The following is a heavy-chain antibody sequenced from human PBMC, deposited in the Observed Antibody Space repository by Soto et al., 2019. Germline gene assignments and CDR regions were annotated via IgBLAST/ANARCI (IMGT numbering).Heavy chain of an antibody. CDR2: ISGSGGGT. J-gene: IGHJ4*02. V-gene: IGHV3-23*01. Sequence: PGGSLRLSCAASGFTFSIYAMSWVRQAPGKGLEWVSAISGSGGGTYYADSVEGRFTISRDNAKTSVYLQMNSLRVEDTAVYYCARVGGYCGGGRCSVDSWGQGTLVTVSS. D-gene: IGHD2-15*01. CDR3: ARVGGYCGGGRCSVDS. CDR1: GFTFSIYA.